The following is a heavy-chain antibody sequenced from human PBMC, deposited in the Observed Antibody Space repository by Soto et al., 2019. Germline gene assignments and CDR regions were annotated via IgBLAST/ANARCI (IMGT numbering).Heavy chain of an antibody. Sequence: QGQLVQSGGEVKKSGASVKVSCKASGYTFSRYGISWVRQAPGQGLEWMGWISGYNGDTNYAQKFQGRVIITIDTSTTTAYMDLRSLTSDDTAVYYCAKNGQPPYYYYGLDVWGQGTTVTVSS. J-gene: IGHJ6*02. CDR3: AKNGQPPYYYYGLDV. CDR2: ISGYNGDT. CDR1: GYTFSRYG. D-gene: IGHD2-8*01. V-gene: IGHV1-18*01.